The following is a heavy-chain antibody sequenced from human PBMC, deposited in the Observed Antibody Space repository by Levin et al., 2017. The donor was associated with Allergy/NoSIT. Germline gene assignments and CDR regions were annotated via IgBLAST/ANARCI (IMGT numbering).Heavy chain of an antibody. V-gene: IGHV3-74*01. J-gene: IGHJ6*02. D-gene: IGHD3-22*01. Sequence: PGGSLRLSCAASGFTFSSYWMHWVRQAPGKGLVWVSRINSDGSSTSYADSVKGRFTISRDNAKNTLYLQMNSLRAEDTAVYYCARDLRINYDSSGYYPYYYGMDVWGQGTTVTVSS. CDR2: INSDGSST. CDR1: GFTFSSYW. CDR3: ARDLRINYDSSGYYPYYYGMDV.